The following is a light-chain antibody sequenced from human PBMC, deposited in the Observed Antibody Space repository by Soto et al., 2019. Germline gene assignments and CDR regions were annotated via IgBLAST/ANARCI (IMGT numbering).Light chain of an antibody. Sequence: EIVLTQSPVTLSLSPGERATLSCRASQSPSSSYFAWYQHKPGQGPRLLIYGAFTRATGIPDRFSGSGSGTDFTLTISRLEPEDFAVYYCQQHETLITFGQGTRLEFK. J-gene: IGKJ5*01. CDR2: GAF. CDR1: QSPSSSY. V-gene: IGKV3-20*01. CDR3: QQHETLIT.